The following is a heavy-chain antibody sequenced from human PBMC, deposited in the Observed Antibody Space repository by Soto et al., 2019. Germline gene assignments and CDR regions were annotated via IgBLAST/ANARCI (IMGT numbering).Heavy chain of an antibody. Sequence: QVQLQESGPGLVKPSETLSLTCTVSGGSISRYYWSWIRQPAGTGLEWIGRIYISGSTNYNPSLKSRVTVSLDTSKNHFSLKLNSVTAADTAVYYCVTSYHDYGVPFDVWGQGTMVTVSS. V-gene: IGHV4-4*07. CDR3: VTSYHDYGVPFDV. J-gene: IGHJ3*01. D-gene: IGHD4-17*01. CDR2: IYISGST. CDR1: GGSISRYY.